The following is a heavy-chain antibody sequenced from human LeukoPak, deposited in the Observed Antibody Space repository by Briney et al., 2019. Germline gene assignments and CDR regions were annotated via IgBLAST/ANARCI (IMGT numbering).Heavy chain of an antibody. CDR2: IKSKADGETT. CDR1: GFTFNTAW. V-gene: IGHV3-15*01. Sequence: GGSLRLSCAASGFTFNTAWMSWVRQAPGKGLECVGRIKSKADGETTEYAAPVKGRFTISRDDSKNTLYLQRNSLKSEDTAVYYCISDIPPPRGYDYPFDYWGQGALVTVSS. CDR3: ISDIPPPRGYDYPFDY. J-gene: IGHJ4*02. D-gene: IGHD5-12*01.